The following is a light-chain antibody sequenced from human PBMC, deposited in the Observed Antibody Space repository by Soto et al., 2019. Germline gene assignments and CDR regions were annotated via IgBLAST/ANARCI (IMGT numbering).Light chain of an antibody. Sequence: AIRMTQSPSSLSASTGDRVTITCRASQGISSYLAWYQQKPGKAPKLLIYAASTLQSGVPSRFSGSGSGTDFTLTISCLQSEDFATYYCQQYYSYSLFSPGTKVDIK. J-gene: IGKJ3*01. CDR1: QGISSY. CDR2: AAS. CDR3: QQYYSYSL. V-gene: IGKV1-8*01.